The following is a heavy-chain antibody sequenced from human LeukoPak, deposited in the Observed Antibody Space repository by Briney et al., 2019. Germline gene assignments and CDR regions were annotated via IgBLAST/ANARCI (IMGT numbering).Heavy chain of an antibody. CDR2: ISSSSSYI. J-gene: IGHJ4*02. V-gene: IGHV3-21*04. CDR1: GFTFSSYS. Sequence: GGSLRLSCAASGFTFSSYSMNWVRQAPGKGLEWVSSISSSSSYIYYADSVKGRFTISRDNAKNSLYLQMNSLRAEDTAVYYCAKETIYDYVWGSYPEPWYYFDYWGQGTLVTVSS. D-gene: IGHD3-16*02. CDR3: AKETIYDYVWGSYPEPWYYFDY.